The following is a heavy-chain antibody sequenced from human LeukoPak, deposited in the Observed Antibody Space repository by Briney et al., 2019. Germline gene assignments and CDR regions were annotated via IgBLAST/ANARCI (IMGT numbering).Heavy chain of an antibody. V-gene: IGHV3-23*01. CDR2: ISGGGGST. CDR1: GFTSDSYV. D-gene: IGHD6-6*01. Sequence: GGSLRLSCAASGFTSDSYVMSWVRQAPGKGLEWVSAISGGGGSTYYADSVKGRFTISRDNSKNTLYLQMNTLRADDTAVYYCAKRGAYSTSSPYYYFDSWGQGTLVIVSS. J-gene: IGHJ4*02. CDR3: AKRGAYSTSSPYYYFDS.